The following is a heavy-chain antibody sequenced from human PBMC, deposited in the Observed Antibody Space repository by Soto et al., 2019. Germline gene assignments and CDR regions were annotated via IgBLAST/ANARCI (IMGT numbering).Heavy chain of an antibody. CDR2: MHYNGDT. D-gene: IGHD5-12*01. CDR3: ASGSGYDFDF. Sequence: SETLSLTCAVSGGSIKSYHWNWIRQPPGKGLEWIGYMHYNGDTTYNPSLKSRVTISADTSKNQLSLKLSSVSAADTAVYYCASGSGYDFDFWGQGTLVTVSS. V-gene: IGHV4-59*12. CDR1: GGSIKSYH. J-gene: IGHJ4*02.